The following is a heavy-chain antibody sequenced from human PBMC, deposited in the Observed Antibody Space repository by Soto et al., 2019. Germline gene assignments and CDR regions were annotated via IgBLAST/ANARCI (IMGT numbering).Heavy chain of an antibody. Sequence: GGSLRLSCTASGFTFSDYYMSWIRQAPGKGLEWVSYISGSSTYTNYADSLRGRFTISRDNAKNSLYLQMNSLRADDTAVYYCVRVIAAATYYFDYWGQGALVTVSS. CDR1: GFTFSDYY. J-gene: IGHJ4*02. CDR2: ISGSSTYT. V-gene: IGHV3-11*05. CDR3: VRVIAAATYYFDY. D-gene: IGHD6-25*01.